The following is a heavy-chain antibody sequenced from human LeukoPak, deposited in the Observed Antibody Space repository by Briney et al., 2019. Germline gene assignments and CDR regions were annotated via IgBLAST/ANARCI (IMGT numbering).Heavy chain of an antibody. CDR2: TPSDLNVK. D-gene: IGHD3-10*01. CDR3: AREGYYGSGSPPSLYFDY. Sequence: GGSLRLSCAASGFTFSSYGMHWVRQAPGKGLEWVAVTPSDLNVKLYADSVKGRFTISRDNSRSTLYLQMNSLRPEDTAIYYCAREGYYGSGSPPSLYFDYWGQGTLVTVSS. J-gene: IGHJ4*02. V-gene: IGHV3-30*03. CDR1: GFTFSSYG.